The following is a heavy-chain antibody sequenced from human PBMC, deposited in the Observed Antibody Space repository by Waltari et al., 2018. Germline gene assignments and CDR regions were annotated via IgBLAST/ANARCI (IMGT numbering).Heavy chain of an antibody. CDR1: GFTFSSYA. Sequence: QVQLVESGGGVVQPGRSLRLSCAASGFTFSSYAMHWVRQAPGKWLEWVAVISYDGSNKYYADSVKGRFTISRDNSKNTLYLQMNSLRAGDTAVYYCARTVSSLYGMDVWGQGTTVTVSS. CDR2: ISYDGSNK. V-gene: IGHV3-30-3*01. CDR3: ARTVSSLYGMDV. D-gene: IGHD6-13*01. J-gene: IGHJ6*02.